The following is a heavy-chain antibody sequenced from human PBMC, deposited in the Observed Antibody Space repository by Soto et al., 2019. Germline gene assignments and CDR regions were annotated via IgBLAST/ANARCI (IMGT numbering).Heavy chain of an antibody. CDR3: ARDPPAFHSAFDY. CDR1: GDSVSSNSAA. CDR2: TYYRSKWYN. V-gene: IGHV6-1*01. J-gene: IGHJ4*02. D-gene: IGHD4-4*01. Sequence: PSQTLSLTCAISGDSVSSNSAAWNWIRQSPSRGLEWLGRTYYRSKWYNDYALSLKSRITINPDTSKNQFSLHLNFVTPEDTAVYYCARDPPAFHSAFDYWGQGTLVTVSS.